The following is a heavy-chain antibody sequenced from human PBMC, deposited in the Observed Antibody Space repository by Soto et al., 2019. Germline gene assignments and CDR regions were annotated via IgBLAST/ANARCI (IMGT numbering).Heavy chain of an antibody. D-gene: IGHD2-15*01. CDR3: ARDCSGGSCYSSYLGAFDI. Sequence: QVQLQESGPGLVKPSGTLSLTCAVSGGSISSSNWWSWVRQPPGKGLEWIGEIYHSGSTNYNPSLTSRVTISVDQSENQFSLKLSSVTAADTAVYYCARDCSGGSCYSSYLGAFDIWGQGTMVTVSS. J-gene: IGHJ3*02. CDR2: IYHSGST. V-gene: IGHV4-4*02. CDR1: GGSISSSNW.